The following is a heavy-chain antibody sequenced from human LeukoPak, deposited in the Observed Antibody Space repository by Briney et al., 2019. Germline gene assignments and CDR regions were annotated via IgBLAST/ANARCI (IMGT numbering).Heavy chain of an antibody. V-gene: IGHV3-23*01. D-gene: IGHD5-24*01. CDR3: AKKPATIKFPFDI. CDR1: GFSFSTYD. J-gene: IGHJ4*02. CDR2: ISTTGGYT. Sequence: QTGGSLRLSCVGSGFSFSTYDMGWVRQTPGKGLEWVSAISTTGGYTEDADSVKGRFTISRDNSQNTLFLQMHSLRAEDTAVYYSAKKPATIKFPFDIWGQGTLVTVSP.